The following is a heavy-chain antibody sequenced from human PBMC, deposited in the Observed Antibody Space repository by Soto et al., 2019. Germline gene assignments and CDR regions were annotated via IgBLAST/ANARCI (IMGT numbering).Heavy chain of an antibody. CDR1: GGAFSSYA. V-gene: IGHV1-69*05. Sequence: SVKVSCKASGGAFSSYAISWVRQAPGQGLEWMGGIIPIFGTANYAQKFQGRVTMTTDASTSTAYMELRSLRSDDTAVYYCARLGYCSGGSCYSGDYYYYYGMDVWGQGTTVTVSS. J-gene: IGHJ6*02. D-gene: IGHD2-15*01. CDR2: IIPIFGTA. CDR3: ARLGYCSGGSCYSGDYYYYYGMDV.